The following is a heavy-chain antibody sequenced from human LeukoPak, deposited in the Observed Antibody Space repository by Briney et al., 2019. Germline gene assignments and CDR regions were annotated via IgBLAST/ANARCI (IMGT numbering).Heavy chain of an antibody. D-gene: IGHD4-17*01. CDR2: MNPDSGNT. J-gene: IGHJ4*02. CDR1: GYTFTSYD. Sequence: ASVKVSCKASGYTFTSYDINWVRQATGQGLEWMGWMNPDSGNTGYPQKFQGRVTMTRDTPKSTAYMELSSLRSEDTAVYYCTKGPRGDYTKAENWGQGTLVIVSS. V-gene: IGHV1-8*01. CDR3: TKGPRGDYTKAEN.